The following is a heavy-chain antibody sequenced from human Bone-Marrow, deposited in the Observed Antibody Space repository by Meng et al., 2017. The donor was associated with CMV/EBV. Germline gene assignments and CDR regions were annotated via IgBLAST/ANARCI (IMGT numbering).Heavy chain of an antibody. Sequence: GESLRLSCAASGFTFSNYAMSWVRLAPGRGLEWVSSISGRGGTTSYTDSVKGRFTISRDNSKNTLYLQMNSVRADDTAIYYCAKSDYDTLTGYFGPWGQGTLVTVSS. CDR3: AKSDYDTLTGYFGP. J-gene: IGHJ5*02. D-gene: IGHD3-9*01. CDR1: GFTFSNYA. CDR2: ISGRGGTT. V-gene: IGHV3-23*01.